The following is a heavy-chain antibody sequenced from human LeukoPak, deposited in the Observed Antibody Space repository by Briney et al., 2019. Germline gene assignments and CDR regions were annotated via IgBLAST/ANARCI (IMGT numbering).Heavy chain of an antibody. J-gene: IGHJ4*02. D-gene: IGHD3-22*01. CDR2: ISAYNGNT. Sequence: ASVKVSCKASGYTFTSYGISWVRQAPGQGLEWMGWISAYNGNTSYAQKLQGRVTMTTDTSTSTAYMELRSLRSDDTAVYYCARAGEYYYDSSGYYWSKKLDYWGQGTLVTVSS. CDR3: ARAGEYYYDSSGYYWSKKLDY. V-gene: IGHV1-18*01. CDR1: GYTFTSYG.